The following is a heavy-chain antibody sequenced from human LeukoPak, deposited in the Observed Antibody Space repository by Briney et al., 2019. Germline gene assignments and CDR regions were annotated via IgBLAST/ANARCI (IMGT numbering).Heavy chain of an antibody. Sequence: SETLSLTCTVSDGSISNYYWSWIRQPPGKGLEYIGYQHYSGTTNYNPSLKSRVTMSLDTSKNQFSLKLSSVTAADTAVYYCARLYYDILTFDHWGQGILVTVSS. D-gene: IGHD3-9*01. CDR1: DGSISNYY. J-gene: IGHJ4*02. CDR2: QHYSGTT. CDR3: ARLYYDILTFDH. V-gene: IGHV4-59*01.